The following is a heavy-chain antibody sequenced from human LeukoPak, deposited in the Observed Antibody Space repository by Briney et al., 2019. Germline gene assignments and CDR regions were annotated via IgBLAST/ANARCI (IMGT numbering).Heavy chain of an antibody. CDR1: VYTFTGYF. CDR3: ARPGGSYRNWYPYGCLDP. Sequence: ASVKVSCKASVYTFTGYFMHWVRQAPGQGLEWMGWINPNSGGTNYAQKFQGRVTMTRDTSISTAYMELSRLRSDDTAVYYCARPGGSYRNWYPYGCLDPWGQGTLVTVSS. D-gene: IGHD1-26*01. CDR2: INPNSGGT. J-gene: IGHJ5*02. V-gene: IGHV1-2*02.